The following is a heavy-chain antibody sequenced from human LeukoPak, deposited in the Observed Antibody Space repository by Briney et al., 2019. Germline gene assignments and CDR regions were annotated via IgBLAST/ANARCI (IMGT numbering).Heavy chain of an antibody. CDR1: GGSISSYY. J-gene: IGHJ2*01. V-gene: IGHV4-59*08. D-gene: IGHD2-8*02. CDR2: IYYSGST. Sequence: PSETLSLTCTVSGGSISSYYWSWIRQPPGKGLEWIGYIYYSGSTNYNPSLKSRVTISVDTSKNQFSLKLSSVTAADTAVYYCARQPLLGSYWFFDLWGRGTLVTVSS. CDR3: ARQPLLGSYWFFDL.